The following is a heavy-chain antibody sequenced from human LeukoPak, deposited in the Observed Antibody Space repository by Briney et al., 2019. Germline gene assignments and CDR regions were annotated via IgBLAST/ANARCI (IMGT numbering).Heavy chain of an antibody. CDR2: ISYDGSNK. CDR1: GLTFSSYG. V-gene: IGHV3-30*18. CDR3: AKDKYSSSLPPFDP. D-gene: IGHD6-13*01. J-gene: IGHJ5*02. Sequence: GGSLRLSCAASGLTFSSYGMHWVRQAPGKGLEWVAVISYDGSNKYYADSVKGRFTISRDNSKNTLYLQMNSLRAEDTAVYYCAKDKYSSSLPPFDPWGQGTLVTVSS.